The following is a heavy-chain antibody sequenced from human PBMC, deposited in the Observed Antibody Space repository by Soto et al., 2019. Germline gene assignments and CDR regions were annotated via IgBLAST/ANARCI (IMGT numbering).Heavy chain of an antibody. CDR3: ARGCTVVPNLG. CDR2: MNPNSGNT. D-gene: IGHD2-15*01. V-gene: IGHV1-8*01. Sequence: QVQLVQSGAEVKKPGASVKVSCKASGYTFTSYDINWVRQATGQGLEWMGWMNPNSGNTGCAQKFQGXXTXTXXTTISTAYMELSSLRCEDTAVYYCARGCTVVPNLGWGQGPLVTVSS. CDR1: GYTFTSYD. J-gene: IGHJ4*02.